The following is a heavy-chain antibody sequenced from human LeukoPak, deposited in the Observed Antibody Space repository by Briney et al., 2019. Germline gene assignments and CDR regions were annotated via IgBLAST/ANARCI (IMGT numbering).Heavy chain of an antibody. Sequence: PGGSLRLSCAASGFTFSNYWMHWVRQAPGKGLVWVSFTNNDGTTKAYAGSVTGRFTIFRDNAKNTVDLQMNSLSAEDTAVYYCARGSGGLDYWGQGSLVTVSS. J-gene: IGHJ4*02. CDR1: GFTFSNYW. CDR2: TNNDGTTK. CDR3: ARGSGGLDY. V-gene: IGHV3-74*01. D-gene: IGHD6-19*01.